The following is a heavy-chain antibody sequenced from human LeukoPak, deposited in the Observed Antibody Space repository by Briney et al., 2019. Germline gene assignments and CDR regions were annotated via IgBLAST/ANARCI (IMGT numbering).Heavy chain of an antibody. CDR3: ARGGCGGDCYSFGY. Sequence: GGSLRLSCAASGFTFSSYWMHWVRQAPGKGLVWVSRIQSDGSSTTYADSVKGRFTISRDNAKNTVYLQMNSLRAEDTAVYYCARGGCGGDCYSFGYWGQGTLVTVSS. CDR1: GFTFSSYW. CDR2: IQSDGSST. J-gene: IGHJ4*02. D-gene: IGHD2-21*02. V-gene: IGHV3-74*01.